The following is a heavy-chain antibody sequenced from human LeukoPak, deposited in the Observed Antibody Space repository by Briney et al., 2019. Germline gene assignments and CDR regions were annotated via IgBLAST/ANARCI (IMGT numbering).Heavy chain of an antibody. J-gene: IGHJ6*02. V-gene: IGHV4-31*03. D-gene: IGHD2-2*01. CDR2: IYYSGST. Sequence: PSETLSLTCTVSGGSISSGGYYWSWIRQHPGKGLEWIGYIYYSGSTYYNPSLKSRVTISVDTSKNQFSLKLSSVTAADTAVYYCARDCSSTSCYVGYYYYGMDVWGQGTTVTVSS. CDR1: GGSISSGGYY. CDR3: ARDCSSTSCYVGYYYYGMDV.